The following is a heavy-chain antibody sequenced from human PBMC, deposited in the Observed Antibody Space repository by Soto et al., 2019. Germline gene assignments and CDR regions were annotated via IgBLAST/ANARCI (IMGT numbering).Heavy chain of an antibody. CDR1: GGSISTYY. CDR3: ARKYCSGGSCYENWFDP. J-gene: IGHJ5*02. Sequence: QVQLQESGPGLVKPSETLSLTCTVSGGSISTYYWSWIRQPPGKGLEWIGYIYYSGSTNYNPSLKSRVTISVDTSKNQCSLKLSSVTAADTAVYYCARKYCSGGSCYENWFDPWGQGTLVTVSS. V-gene: IGHV4-59*08. CDR2: IYYSGST. D-gene: IGHD2-15*01.